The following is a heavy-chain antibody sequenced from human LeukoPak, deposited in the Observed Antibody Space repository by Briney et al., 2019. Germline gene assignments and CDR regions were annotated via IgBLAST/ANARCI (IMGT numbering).Heavy chain of an antibody. CDR2: INSDGSST. J-gene: IGHJ6*02. V-gene: IGHV3-74*01. Sequence: GGSLRLSCAASGFTLSTYALHWVRQAPGKGLVWVSRINSDGSSTSYADSVKGRFTISRDNAKNTLYLQMNSLRAEDTAVYYCARDVVVAAYYYYGMDVWGQGTTVTVSS. CDR1: GFTLSTYA. CDR3: ARDVVVAAYYYYGMDV. D-gene: IGHD2-15*01.